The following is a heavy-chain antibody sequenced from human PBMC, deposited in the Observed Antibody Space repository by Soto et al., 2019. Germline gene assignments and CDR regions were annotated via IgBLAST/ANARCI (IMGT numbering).Heavy chain of an antibody. CDR1: GYSFTSYW. J-gene: IGHJ4*02. CDR2: IYPGDSDT. CDR3: ARLVSDQLLMGVFYFDY. V-gene: IGHV5-51*01. D-gene: IGHD2-2*01. Sequence: HGESLKISCKGSGYSFTSYWIGWVRQMPGKCLEWMGIIYPGDSDTRYSPSFQGQVTISADKSISTAYLQWSSLKASDTAMYYCARLVSDQLLMGVFYFDYWGQGTLVTVSS.